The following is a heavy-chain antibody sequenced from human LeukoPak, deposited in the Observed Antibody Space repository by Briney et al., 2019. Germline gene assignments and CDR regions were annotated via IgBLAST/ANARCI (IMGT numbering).Heavy chain of an antibody. CDR1: GGTFSNYA. CDR3: ARGLAAAGPRGAFDY. D-gene: IGHD6-13*01. V-gene: IGHV1-69*13. Sequence: SVKVSCKASGGTFSNYAISWVRQAPGQGLEWMGGIIPIFGTANYAQKFQGRVTITADESTSTAYMELSSLRSEDTAVYYCARGLAAAGPRGAFDYWGQGTLVTVSS. J-gene: IGHJ4*02. CDR2: IIPIFGTA.